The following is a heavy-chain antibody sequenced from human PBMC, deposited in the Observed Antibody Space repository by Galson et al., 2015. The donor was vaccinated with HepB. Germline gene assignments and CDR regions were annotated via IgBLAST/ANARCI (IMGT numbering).Heavy chain of an antibody. CDR2: IIGSGGRT. CDR1: GFTFSNYA. V-gene: IGHV3-23*01. Sequence: LRLSCAASGFTFSNYAMNWVRQAPGKGLEWVSVIIGSGGRTNYADSVKGRFTISRDNSKNTLYLQMNSLRAEDTAVYYCAKGYGSGSYWYFDLWGRGTLVTVSS. J-gene: IGHJ2*01. D-gene: IGHD3-10*01. CDR3: AKGYGSGSYWYFDL.